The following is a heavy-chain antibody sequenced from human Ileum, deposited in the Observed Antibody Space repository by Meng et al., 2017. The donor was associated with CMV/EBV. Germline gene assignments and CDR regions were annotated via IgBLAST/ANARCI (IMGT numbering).Heavy chain of an antibody. D-gene: IGHD5-24*01. CDR2: ISSSSSYI. V-gene: IGHV3-21*01. Sequence: FSSYSMNWVRQAPGKGLEWVSSISSSSSYIYYADSVKGRFTISRDNAKNSLYLQMNSLRAEDTAVYYCARGDHNSRDGYNLGWFDPWGQGTLVTVSS. CDR1: FSSYS. CDR3: ARGDHNSRDGYNLGWFDP. J-gene: IGHJ5*02.